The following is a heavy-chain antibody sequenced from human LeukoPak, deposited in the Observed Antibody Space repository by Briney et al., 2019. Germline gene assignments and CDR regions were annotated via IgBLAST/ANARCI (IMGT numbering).Heavy chain of an antibody. Sequence: GASLQISCEGSGYNFTNYWIAWVRQLPGKGLEWMGIIYPGDSDTRYSPSFQGQVTISSDKSISTAYLQWSSLKASDTAMYYCARPYSSSENDAFDIWGQGTMVTVSS. D-gene: IGHD6-6*01. CDR1: GYNFTNYW. V-gene: IGHV5-51*01. CDR2: IYPGDSDT. J-gene: IGHJ3*02. CDR3: ARPYSSSENDAFDI.